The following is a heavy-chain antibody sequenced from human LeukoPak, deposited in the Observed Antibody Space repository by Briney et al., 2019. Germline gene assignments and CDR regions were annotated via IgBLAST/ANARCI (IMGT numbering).Heavy chain of an antibody. Sequence: QPGGSLRLSCAASGFTFRSYAMHWVRQAPGKGLEWVAVISYDGSNKYYADSVKGRFTISRDNSKNTLYLQMNSLRAEDTAVYYCARDTRGGSGSYYPTPYYFDYWGQGTLVTVSS. CDR3: ARDTRGGSGSYYPTPYYFDY. J-gene: IGHJ4*02. V-gene: IGHV3-30*04. D-gene: IGHD3-10*01. CDR2: ISYDGSNK. CDR1: GFTFRSYA.